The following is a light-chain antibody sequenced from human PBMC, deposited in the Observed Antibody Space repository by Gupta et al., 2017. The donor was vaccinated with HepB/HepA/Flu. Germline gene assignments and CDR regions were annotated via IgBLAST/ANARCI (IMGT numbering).Light chain of an antibody. CDR3: YSYAGNNIHV. Sequence: QSALTQPASVSGSPGQSITIPCTGTSNDVGAFKLVSWYQHHPGKAPKLIIYEVDKRPSGVSDRFSGSKSGNTASLTISGLQAEDEADYYCYSYAGNNIHVFGIGTKVTVL. CDR1: SNDVGAFKL. V-gene: IGLV2-23*02. CDR2: EVD. J-gene: IGLJ1*01.